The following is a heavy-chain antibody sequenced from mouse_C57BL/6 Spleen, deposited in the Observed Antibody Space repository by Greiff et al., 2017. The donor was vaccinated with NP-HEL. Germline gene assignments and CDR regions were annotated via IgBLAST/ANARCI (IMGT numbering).Heavy chain of an antibody. D-gene: IGHD2-2*01. Sequence: QVQLQQSGAELVKPGASVKLSCKASGYTFTSYWMHWVKQRPGQGLEWIGMIHPNSGSTNYNEKFKSKATLTVDKSSSTAYMQLSSLTSEDSAVYYCAREGYDSWFAYWGQGTLVTVSA. V-gene: IGHV1-64*01. CDR1: GYTFTSYW. CDR2: IHPNSGST. CDR3: AREGYDSWFAY. J-gene: IGHJ3*01.